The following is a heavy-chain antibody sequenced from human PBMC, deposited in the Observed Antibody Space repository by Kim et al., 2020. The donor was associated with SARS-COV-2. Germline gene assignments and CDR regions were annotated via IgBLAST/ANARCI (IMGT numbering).Heavy chain of an antibody. CDR1: GYTFTSYA. J-gene: IGHJ4*02. CDR3: ATPDQGDY. D-gene: IGHD2-2*01. Sequence: ASVKVSCKASGYTFTSYAMHWVRQAPGQRLEWMGWINAANDNTIYLQKFQGRFTITRDTSANIAYMELRNLRSEDTAVYYCATPDQGDYWGQGTLVTVSS. CDR2: INAANDNT. V-gene: IGHV1-3*01.